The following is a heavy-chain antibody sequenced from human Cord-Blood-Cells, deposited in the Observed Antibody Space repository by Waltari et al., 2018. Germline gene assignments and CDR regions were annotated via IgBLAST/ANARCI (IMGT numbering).Heavy chain of an antibody. D-gene: IGHD3-10*01. CDR1: GYTSTEFS. CDR2: FDPEDCET. CDR3: ATGAVRWRWFDP. J-gene: IGHJ5*02. Sequence: QVQLVQSGAEVKKPGDSVKVSCKVSGYTSTEFSMHWVRQAPGKGLEGMGGFDPEDCETIYAQKFQGRVTMTEDTSTDTAYMELSCLRSEDTAVYYCATGAVRWRWFDPWGQGTLVTVSS. V-gene: IGHV1-24*01.